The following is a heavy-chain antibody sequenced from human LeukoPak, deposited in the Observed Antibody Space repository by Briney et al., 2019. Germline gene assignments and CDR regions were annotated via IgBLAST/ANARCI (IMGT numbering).Heavy chain of an antibody. CDR1: GGSISSHY. CDR2: IYYSGST. J-gene: IGHJ4*02. Sequence: PSETLSLTCTVSGGSISSHYWSWIRQPPGKGLEWIGYIYYSGSTNYNPSLKSRVTISVDTSKNQFSLKLSSVTAADTAVYYCARDRSRGWYYFDYWGQGTLVTVSS. V-gene: IGHV4-59*11. CDR3: ARDRSRGWYYFDY. D-gene: IGHD6-19*01.